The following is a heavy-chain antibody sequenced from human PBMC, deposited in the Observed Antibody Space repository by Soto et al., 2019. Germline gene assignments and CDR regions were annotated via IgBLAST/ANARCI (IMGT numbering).Heavy chain of an antibody. Sequence: PGESLKISCKGSGYNFRAYWIAWVRQVPGKGLEWLGIIYPADSDTRYSPSFQGQVTISADRSVSTAYLQWNSLKASDTAIYYCVRDPLTFPGSFDIWGQGTMVTVSS. D-gene: IGHD3-9*01. CDR2: IYPADSDT. CDR3: VRDPLTFPGSFDI. V-gene: IGHV5-51*01. CDR1: GYNFRAYW. J-gene: IGHJ3*02.